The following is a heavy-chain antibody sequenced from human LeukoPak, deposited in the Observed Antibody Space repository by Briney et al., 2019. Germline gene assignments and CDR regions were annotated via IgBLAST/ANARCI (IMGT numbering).Heavy chain of an antibody. CDR2: INHSGST. D-gene: IGHD3-22*01. Sequence: SETLSLPCAVYGGSFSGYYWSWIRQPPGKGLEWIGEINHSGSTNYNPSLKSRVTISVDTSKNQFSLKLSSVTAADTAVYYCARELYSSGYHDAFDIWGQGTMVTVSS. CDR1: GGSFSGYY. J-gene: IGHJ3*02. CDR3: ARELYSSGYHDAFDI. V-gene: IGHV4-34*01.